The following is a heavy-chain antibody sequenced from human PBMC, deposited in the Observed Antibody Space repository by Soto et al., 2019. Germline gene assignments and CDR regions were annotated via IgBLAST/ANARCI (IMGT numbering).Heavy chain of an antibody. CDR1: GFTFSNYA. CDR3: AKNYYFDN. J-gene: IGHJ4*02. Sequence: EVQLLESGGGLVQPGGSLRLSCAASGFTFSNYAMNWGRQAPGKGLEWVSSIGTGGDTNYADSVKDRFTISRDNSRNTLYLQMNSLRAEDTALYYCAKNYYFDNWGQGTLVTVSS. V-gene: IGHV3-23*01. CDR2: IGTGGDT.